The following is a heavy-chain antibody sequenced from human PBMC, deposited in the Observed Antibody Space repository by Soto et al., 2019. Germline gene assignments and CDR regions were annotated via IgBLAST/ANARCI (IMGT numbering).Heavy chain of an antibody. J-gene: IGHJ6*02. V-gene: IGHV4-30-2*06. CDR1: GGSISSGGYS. CDR3: ARDYYGMDV. CDR2: TYQSGSA. Sequence: SETLSLTCTVSGGSISSGGYSWTWIRQSPGKGLEWIGYTYQSGSAYYNPSLKSRVTISVDRSKNQFSLSLTSVTAADTAVYYCARDYYGMDVWGQGTTVTVSS.